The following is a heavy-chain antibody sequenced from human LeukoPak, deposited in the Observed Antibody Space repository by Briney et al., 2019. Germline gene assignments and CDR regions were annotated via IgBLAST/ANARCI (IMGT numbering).Heavy chain of an antibody. CDR1: GFSFSDYA. V-gene: IGHV3-69-1*01. D-gene: IGHD3-16*01. CDR2: ISFTGDI. J-gene: IGHJ4*02. CDR3: ARGGSGSLRH. Sequence: NPGGSLRLSCAASGFSFSDYAMNWVRQALGGGLEWVSSISFTGDIDYADSVKGRFTISRDNAKNSLYLQMNSLRAEDTTVYYCARGGSGSLRHWGQGTLVTVSS.